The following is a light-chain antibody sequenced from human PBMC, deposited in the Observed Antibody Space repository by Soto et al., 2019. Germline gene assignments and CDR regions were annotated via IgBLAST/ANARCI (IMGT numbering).Light chain of an antibody. CDR3: QQYGSSPGIT. V-gene: IGKV3-20*01. CDR2: GAS. Sequence: EIVLTQSPGTLSLSPGERATLSCRASQSVSSSYLAWYQQKPGQAPRLLISGASSRATGIPDRFSGSGSGTDFILTISRLEPEDFAGYYCQQYGSSPGITFGQGTRLEIK. CDR1: QSVSSSY. J-gene: IGKJ5*01.